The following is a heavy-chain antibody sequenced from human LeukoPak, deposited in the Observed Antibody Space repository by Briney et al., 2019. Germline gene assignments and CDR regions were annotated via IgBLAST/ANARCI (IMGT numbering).Heavy chain of an antibody. J-gene: IGHJ3*01. V-gene: IGHV7-4-1*02. Sequence: AXVKVSCXASGYTFNTYNMNWVRQAPGQGLEWMGWINTNTGNPTYAQGFTGHFVFSLDTSVSTAYLQISSLKTDDTAVYYCARXALKLERLFRAFDVWGQGTMVIVSS. CDR2: INTNTGNP. CDR3: ARXALKLERLFRAFDV. D-gene: IGHD1-1*01. CDR1: GYTFNTYN.